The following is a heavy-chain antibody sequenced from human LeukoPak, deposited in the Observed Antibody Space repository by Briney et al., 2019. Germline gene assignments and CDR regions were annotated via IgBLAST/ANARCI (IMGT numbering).Heavy chain of an antibody. CDR1: GFTFSNYG. CDR3: VKDNPLDY. Sequence: GGSLRLSCGASGFTFSNYGMLWVRQAPGKGLDWVAFIRYDGNNKLYADSVKGRFTISRDNSKNTLYLHINSLRAKDTAVYYCVKDNPLDYWGQGTLVTVSS. J-gene: IGHJ4*02. D-gene: IGHD1-14*01. CDR2: IRYDGNNK. V-gene: IGHV3-30*02.